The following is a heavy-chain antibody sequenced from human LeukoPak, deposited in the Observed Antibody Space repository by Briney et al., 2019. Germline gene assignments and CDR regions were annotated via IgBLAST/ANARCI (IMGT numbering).Heavy chain of an antibody. D-gene: IGHD6-19*01. Sequence: SETLSLTCTVSGGSINSYYWSWIRQPPGKGLEWIGYIHYSGSTNYSPSLKSRVTMSVDTSKNYHSLQLTYVTAADTAVYYCARWVVGSRQFDLWGRGTLVTVSS. CDR1: GGSINSYY. V-gene: IGHV4-59*01. CDR2: IHYSGST. J-gene: IGHJ2*01. CDR3: ARWVVGSRQFDL.